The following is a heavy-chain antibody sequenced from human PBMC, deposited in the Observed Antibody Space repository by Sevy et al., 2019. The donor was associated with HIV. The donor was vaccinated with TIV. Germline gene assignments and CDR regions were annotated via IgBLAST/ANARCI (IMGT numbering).Heavy chain of an antibody. CDR3: AKDRWDTTSPSRALDF. CDR2: IRSGDDTI. CDR1: GFTLSNCN. D-gene: IGHD1-26*01. V-gene: IGHV3-48*02. J-gene: IGHJ4*02. Sequence: GGSLRLSCAASGFTLSNCNMNWVRQAPGKGLEWISYIRSGDDTIYYAQSVKGRITFSRDNAKNSLYLQMDSLTDEDTAVYYCAKDRWDTTSPSRALDFWGQGTLVTVSS.